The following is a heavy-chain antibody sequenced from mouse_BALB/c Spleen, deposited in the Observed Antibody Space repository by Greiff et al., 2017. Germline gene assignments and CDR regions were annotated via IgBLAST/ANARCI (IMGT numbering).Heavy chain of an antibody. J-gene: IGHJ3*01. Sequence: EVKLVESGAELVKPGASVKLSCTASGFNIKDTYMHWVKQRPEQGLEWIGRIDPANGNTKYDPKFQGKATITADTSSNTAYLQLSSLTSEDTAVYYCAREGSTMITPWFAYWGQGTLVTVSA. CDR1: GFNIKDTY. CDR2: IDPANGNT. V-gene: IGHV14-3*02. CDR3: AREGSTMITPWFAY. D-gene: IGHD2-4*01.